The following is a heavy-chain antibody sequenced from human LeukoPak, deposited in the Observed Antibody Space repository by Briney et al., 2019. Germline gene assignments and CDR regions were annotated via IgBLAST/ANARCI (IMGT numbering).Heavy chain of an antibody. CDR2: IKQDGSDK. CDR3: ARIGYSSSSIDY. Sequence: GGSLRLSCAASGFTFSNYWMSWVRQAPGKGLAWVANIKQDGSDKYYVDSVKGRFTFSRDSAKNSLYLQMNSLRVEDTGVYYCARIGYSSSSIDYWGQGTLVTVSS. V-gene: IGHV3-7*01. CDR1: GFTFSNYW. J-gene: IGHJ4*02. D-gene: IGHD6-6*01.